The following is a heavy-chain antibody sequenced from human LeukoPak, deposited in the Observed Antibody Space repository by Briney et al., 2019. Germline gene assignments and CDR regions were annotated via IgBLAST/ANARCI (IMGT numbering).Heavy chain of an antibody. Sequence: GGSLRLSCAAPGFTFSSYAINWVRQAPGKGLEWVSVISGNGGSTNYADSVKGRFTISRDNSKNTLYLQMSSLRAEDTAVYYCAKSRLSSSGWYFDYWGQGTLVTVSS. CDR3: AKSRLSSSGWYFDY. D-gene: IGHD6-19*01. J-gene: IGHJ4*02. CDR2: ISGNGGST. CDR1: GFTFSSYA. V-gene: IGHV3-23*01.